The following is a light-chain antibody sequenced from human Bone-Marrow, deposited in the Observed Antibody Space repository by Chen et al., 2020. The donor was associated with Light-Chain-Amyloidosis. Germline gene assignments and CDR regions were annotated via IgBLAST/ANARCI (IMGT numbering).Light chain of an antibody. CDR1: DLPTKY. J-gene: IGLJ2*01. V-gene: IGLV3-25*03. CDR2: RDT. CDR3: QSADSSGTYEVI. Sequence: SYELTQPPSVSVSPGQTARITCSGDDLPTKYAYWYQQKPGQAPLLVIHRDTERPSGSSERCSGSSSGTTATLTISGVQAEDEADYHCQSADSSGTYEVIFGGGTKLTVL.